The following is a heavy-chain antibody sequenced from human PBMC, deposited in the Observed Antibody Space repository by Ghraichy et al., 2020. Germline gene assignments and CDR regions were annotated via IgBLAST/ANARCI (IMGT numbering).Heavy chain of an antibody. CDR2: IYSSGST. CDR3: ARDHAGGWYWTY. Sequence: SETLSLNCTVSGASISSYYWSWIRQPAGKGLEWIGRIYSSGSTNYNPSLKSRVTMSVDTSKNQISLKLNSVTAADTAVYYCARDHAGGWYWTYWGQGSLVTVSS. CDR1: GASISSYY. V-gene: IGHV4-4*07. J-gene: IGHJ4*02. D-gene: IGHD6-19*01.